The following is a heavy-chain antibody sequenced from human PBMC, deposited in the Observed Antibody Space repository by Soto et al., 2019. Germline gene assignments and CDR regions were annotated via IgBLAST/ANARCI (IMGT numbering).Heavy chain of an antibody. J-gene: IGHJ4*02. V-gene: IGHV2-5*02. Sequence: QITLKESGPTLVKPTQTLTLTCTFSGFSLSTSGVGVGWIRQPPGKALEWLALIYWDDDKRYSPSLKSRLTITEDPSKHHVVFTETHMDPVDTATYSCAHRPWDGYDPYNFAYWGQGTLVTGSS. CDR2: IYWDDDK. CDR3: AHRPWDGYDPYNFAY. CDR1: GFSLSTSGVG. D-gene: IGHD5-12*01.